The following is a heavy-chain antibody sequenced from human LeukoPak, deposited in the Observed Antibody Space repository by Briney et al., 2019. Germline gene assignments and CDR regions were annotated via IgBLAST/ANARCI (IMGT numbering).Heavy chain of an antibody. J-gene: IGHJ4*02. D-gene: IGHD2-2*01. CDR2: IYYSGST. CDR1: GGFISSSSYY. CDR3: ARSVVPAASPDY. Sequence: PSETLSLTCTVFGGFISSSSYYWGRIRQPPGKGLEWIGRIYYSGSTYYNPSLQSRVPISVETSKNQCSLKLSSVTAADTAVYYWARSVVPAASPDYWGEGTLGTVSS. V-gene: IGHV4-39*01.